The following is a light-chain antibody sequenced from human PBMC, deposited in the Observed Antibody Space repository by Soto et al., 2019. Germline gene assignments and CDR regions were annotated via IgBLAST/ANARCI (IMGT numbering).Light chain of an antibody. CDR3: QQYQNLWT. Sequence: MTQSPSTLSASLRDRFTITCRASQGISGWLAWYQQRPGQPPRLLIYRASSRATGIPARFSGSGSGTEFTLTINSLQSEDFAFYYCQQYQNLWTFGQGTKVDIK. J-gene: IGKJ1*01. CDR2: RAS. CDR1: QGISGW. V-gene: IGKV3-15*01.